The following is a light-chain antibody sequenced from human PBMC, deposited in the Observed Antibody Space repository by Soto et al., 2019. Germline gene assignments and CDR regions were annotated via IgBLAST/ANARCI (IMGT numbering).Light chain of an antibody. CDR2: GAS. CDR3: QQYGTSPWT. J-gene: IGKJ1*01. Sequence: EIVLTQSPGTLSLSPGERATLSCRASQSVSSSYLAWYQQKPGQAPRLLIYGASSRATGIPDRFSGSGSGKDFTLTISRLEPEDFAVYYCQQYGTSPWTFGKGTKVDIK. V-gene: IGKV3-20*01. CDR1: QSVSSSY.